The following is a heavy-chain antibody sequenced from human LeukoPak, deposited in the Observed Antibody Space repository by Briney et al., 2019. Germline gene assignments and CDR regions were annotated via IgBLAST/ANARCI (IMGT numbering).Heavy chain of an antibody. CDR3: ARDEHDYGDYGTFDY. Sequence: PSETLSLTCTVSGGSISSYYWSWIRQPAGKGLEWIGRLCTSGDTNYNPSLKSRLTVSLDTSKNQFSLKLSSVTAADTAVYYCARDEHDYGDYGTFDYWGQGTLVTVSS. V-gene: IGHV4-4*07. CDR2: LCTSGDT. CDR1: GGSISSYY. J-gene: IGHJ4*02. D-gene: IGHD4-17*01.